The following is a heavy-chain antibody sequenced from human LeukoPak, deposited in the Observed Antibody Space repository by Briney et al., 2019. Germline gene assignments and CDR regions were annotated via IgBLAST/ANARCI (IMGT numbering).Heavy chain of an antibody. CDR2: IYSGGST. CDR3: ASDGMGRRAFDI. J-gene: IGHJ3*02. CDR1: GFTVSSNY. D-gene: IGHD1-26*01. Sequence: GGSLRLSRAASGFTVSSNYMSWVRQAPGKGLEWVSVIYSGGSTYYADSVKGRFTISRDNSKNTLYLQMNSLRAEDTAVYYCASDGMGRRAFDIWGQGTMVTVSS. V-gene: IGHV3-66*01.